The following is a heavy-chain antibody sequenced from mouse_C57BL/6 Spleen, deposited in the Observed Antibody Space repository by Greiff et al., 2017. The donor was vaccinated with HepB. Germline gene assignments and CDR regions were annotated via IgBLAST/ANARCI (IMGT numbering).Heavy chain of an antibody. CDR3: ARHPYYYGSSGFAY. CDR2: IYPGSGST. V-gene: IGHV1-55*01. D-gene: IGHD1-1*01. Sequence: VQLQQPGAELVKPGASVKMSCKASGYTFTSYWITWVKQRPGQGLEWIGDIYPGSGSTNYNEKFKSKATLTVDTSSSTAYMQLSSLTSEDSAVYYCARHPYYYGSSGFAYWGQGTLVTVSA. J-gene: IGHJ3*01. CDR1: GYTFTSYW.